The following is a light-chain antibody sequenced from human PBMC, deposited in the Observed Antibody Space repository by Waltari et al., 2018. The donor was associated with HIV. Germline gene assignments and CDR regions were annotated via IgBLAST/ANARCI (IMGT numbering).Light chain of an antibody. CDR2: TAS. V-gene: IGKV1-39*01. J-gene: IGKJ2*01. CDR3: QQSYDAPYT. Sequence: DIQMTQSPPSLSASVGDRVTITCRASRNVKSFLNWYQLKPGIAPKLLIHTASSLQSGVPSRFSGSGSGTDFTLTISSLQPEDSSTYYCQQSYDAPYTFGQGTKLEI. CDR1: RNVKSF.